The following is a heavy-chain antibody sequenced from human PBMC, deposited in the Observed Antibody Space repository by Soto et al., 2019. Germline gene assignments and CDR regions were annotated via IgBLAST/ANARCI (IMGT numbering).Heavy chain of an antibody. CDR3: ARGTLGLDS. V-gene: IGHV4-59*12. J-gene: IGHJ4*02. D-gene: IGHD7-27*01. CDR1: GGSISTYY. CDR2: NYHSGSA. Sequence: QVQLQESGPGLVKPSETLSLTCTVSGGSISTYYWTWIRQPPGKGLEWIGYNYHSGSANYNPSLESRVTISVDTSKKQFSLKLSSVTAADTAVYYCARGTLGLDSWGQGILVTVSS.